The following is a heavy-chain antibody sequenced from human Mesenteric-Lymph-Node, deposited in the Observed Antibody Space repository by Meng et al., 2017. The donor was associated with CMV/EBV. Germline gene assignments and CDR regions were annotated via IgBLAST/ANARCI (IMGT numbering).Heavy chain of an antibody. D-gene: IGHD4-23*01. J-gene: IGHJ4*02. CDR3: ARHQRWLKSEGGFNY. Sequence: QGQLQQCGAGRLKPSETLSLTCAVYGGSLSGYYWSWIRQPPGKGLEWIGEINHSGSTNYNPSLKSRVTISVDTSKNQFSLKLSSVTAADTAVYYCARHQRWLKSEGGFNYWGQGTLVTVSS. CDR1: GGSLSGYY. V-gene: IGHV4-34*01. CDR2: INHSGST.